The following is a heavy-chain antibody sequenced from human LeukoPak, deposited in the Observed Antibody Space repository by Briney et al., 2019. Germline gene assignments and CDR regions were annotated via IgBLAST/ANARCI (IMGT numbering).Heavy chain of an antibody. CDR3: ARDREAYDFWSGYTQALIDY. CDR2: ISSSSSTI. CDR1: GSTFSSYS. J-gene: IGHJ4*02. D-gene: IGHD3-3*01. V-gene: IGHV3-48*01. Sequence: GGSLRLSCAASGSTFSSYSMNWVRQAPGKGLEWVSYISSSSSTIYYADSVKGRFTISRDNAKNSLYLQMNSLRAEDTAVYYCARDREAYDFWSGYTQALIDYWGQGTLVTVSS.